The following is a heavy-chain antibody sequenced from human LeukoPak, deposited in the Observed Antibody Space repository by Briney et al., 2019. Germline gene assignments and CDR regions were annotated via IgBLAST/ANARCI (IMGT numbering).Heavy chain of an antibody. CDR2: ISVSGGDT. D-gene: IGHD2-15*01. CDR3: AKEGGSPGTCYDY. V-gene: IGHV3-23*01. Sequence: GGSLRLSCAASGFTFSYYAMAWVRQAPGQGLEWVSAISVSGGDTYYADSVKGRFTISRDNSKNTLHLQMSSLRAEDTAVYFCAKEGGSPGTCYDYWGQGTLVTVSS. CDR1: GFTFSYYA. J-gene: IGHJ4*02.